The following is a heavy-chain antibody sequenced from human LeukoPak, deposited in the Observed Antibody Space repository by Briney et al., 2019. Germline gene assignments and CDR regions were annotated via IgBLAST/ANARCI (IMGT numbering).Heavy chain of an antibody. CDR2: ISAYNGDT. D-gene: IGHD5-18*01. CDR1: GYIFTDFG. V-gene: IGHV1-18*01. CDR3: TRDLGVDTTMIFFDY. Sequence: ASVKVSCKASGYIFTDFGISWVRQAPGQGLEWMGWISAYNGDTNYAQNLQGRITMTTDTSTSTAYMEVRSLRSDDTAVYYCTRDLGVDTTMIFFDYWGQGSLVTVSS. J-gene: IGHJ4*02.